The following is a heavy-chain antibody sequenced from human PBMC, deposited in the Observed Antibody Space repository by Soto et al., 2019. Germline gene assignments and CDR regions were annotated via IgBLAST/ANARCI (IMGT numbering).Heavy chain of an antibody. J-gene: IGHJ6*02. Sequence: SGTLSLTCTVSGGSISSSSYYWGWIRQPPGKGLEWIGSIYYSGSTYYNPSLKSRVTISVDRSKNQFSLKLSSVTAADTAVYYCARAHYGDYGYGMDVWGQGTTVTVYS. V-gene: IGHV4-39*07. CDR3: ARAHYGDYGYGMDV. CDR1: GGSISSSSYY. CDR2: IYYSGST. D-gene: IGHD4-17*01.